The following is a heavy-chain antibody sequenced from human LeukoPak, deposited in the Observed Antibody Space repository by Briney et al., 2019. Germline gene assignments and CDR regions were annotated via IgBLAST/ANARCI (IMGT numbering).Heavy chain of an antibody. D-gene: IGHD6-13*01. Sequence: ASVKVSCKASGYTFTGYYMHWVRQAPGQGLEWMGWINPNSGDTNYAQKLQGRVTMTTDTSTSTAYMELRSLRSDDTAVYYCARVGQLIDYWGQGTLVTVSS. CDR1: GYTFTGYY. J-gene: IGHJ4*02. CDR2: INPNSGDT. CDR3: ARVGQLIDY. V-gene: IGHV1-2*02.